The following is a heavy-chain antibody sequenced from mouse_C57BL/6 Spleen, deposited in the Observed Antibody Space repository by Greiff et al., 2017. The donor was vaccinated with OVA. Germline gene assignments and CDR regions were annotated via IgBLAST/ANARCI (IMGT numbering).Heavy chain of an antibody. V-gene: IGHV2-5*01. CDR2: IWRGGST. CDR3: PKATFLSTNYYAWDY. Sequence: VMLVESGPGLVQPSQSLSITCTVSGFSLTSYGVHWVRQSPGKGLEWLGVIWRGGSTDYNAAFMSRLSITKDNSKSQVFFKMNSLQADDTAIYYWPKATFLSTNYYAWDYWGQGPSATVPP. CDR1: GFSLTSYG. J-gene: IGHJ4*01. D-gene: IGHD1-1*01.